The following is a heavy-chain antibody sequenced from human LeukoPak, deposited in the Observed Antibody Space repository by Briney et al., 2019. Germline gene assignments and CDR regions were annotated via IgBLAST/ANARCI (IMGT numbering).Heavy chain of an antibody. J-gene: IGHJ5*02. V-gene: IGHV3-30*04. CDR3: ALYSSSYGRFDP. CDR1: GFTFSSYA. CDR2: ISYDGSNK. Sequence: GRSLRLSCAASGFTFSSYAMHWVRQAPGKGLEWVAVISYDGSNKYYADSVKGRFTISRDNSKNTLYLQMNSLRAEDTAVYYCALYSSSYGRFDPWGQGTLVTVSS. D-gene: IGHD6-13*01.